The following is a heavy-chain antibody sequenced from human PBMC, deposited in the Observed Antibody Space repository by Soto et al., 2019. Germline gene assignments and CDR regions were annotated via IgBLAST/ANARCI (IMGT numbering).Heavy chain of an antibody. D-gene: IGHD5-12*01. V-gene: IGHV3-74*01. CDR3: ARADSGYDFDY. J-gene: IGHJ4*02. CDR1: GFTFSSYW. Sequence: GSLRLSCAASGFTFSSYWMHWVRQAPGKGLVWVSRINSDGSSTSYADSVKGRFTISRDNAKNTLYLQMNSLRAEDTAVYYCARADSGYDFDYWGQGTLVTVSS. CDR2: INSDGSST.